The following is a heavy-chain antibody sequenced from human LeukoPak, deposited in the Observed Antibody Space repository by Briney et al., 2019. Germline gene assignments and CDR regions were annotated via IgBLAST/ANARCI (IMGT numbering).Heavy chain of an antibody. CDR2: IYYSGST. CDR3: ARVISGYSYEFDY. V-gene: IGHV4-30-4*08. Sequence: PSQTLSLTCTVSGGSISSGDYYWSWIRQPPGKGLEWIGYIYYSGSTYYNPSLKSRVTISVDTSKNQFSLKLSSVTAADTAVYYCARVISGYSYEFDYWGQGTLVTVSS. J-gene: IGHJ4*02. D-gene: IGHD5-18*01. CDR1: GGSISSGDYY.